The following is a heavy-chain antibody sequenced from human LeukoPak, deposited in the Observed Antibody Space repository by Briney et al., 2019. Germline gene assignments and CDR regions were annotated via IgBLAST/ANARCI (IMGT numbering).Heavy chain of an antibody. Sequence: GGSLRLSCAASEFTFSSYWMSWVRQAPGKGLEWVANIKQDGGEKYYLDSVKGRFTVSRDNAKNSLYLQMNSLRAEDTAVYYCAKDLNYYDSSGYPGDAFDIWGQGTMVTVSS. J-gene: IGHJ3*02. CDR3: AKDLNYYDSSGYPGDAFDI. CDR1: EFTFSSYW. V-gene: IGHV3-7*03. CDR2: IKQDGGEK. D-gene: IGHD3-22*01.